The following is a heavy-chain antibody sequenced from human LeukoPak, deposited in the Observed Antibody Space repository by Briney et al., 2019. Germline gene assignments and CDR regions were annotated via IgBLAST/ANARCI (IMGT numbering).Heavy chain of an antibody. J-gene: IGHJ4*02. CDR1: GFTFSSYG. D-gene: IGHD6-19*01. CDR2: ISSSRSYI. CDR3: ARDLHSSGWEVYK. Sequence: GGSLRLSCAASGFTFSSYGMHWVRQAPGKGREGGSSISSSRSYIYYADAVKGRFTISRDNAKNALYLQMHSLRAEDTAVYYCARDLHSSGWEVYKWGQGTLVTVSS. V-gene: IGHV3-21*01.